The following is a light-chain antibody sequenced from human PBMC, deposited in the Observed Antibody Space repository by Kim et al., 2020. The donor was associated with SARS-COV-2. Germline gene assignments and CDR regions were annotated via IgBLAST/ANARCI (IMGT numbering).Light chain of an antibody. J-gene: IGKJ1*01. CDR3: QQYNNWPRT. V-gene: IGKV3-15*01. CDR2: GAS. Sequence: EIVMTQSPATLSVSPGERATLSCRASQSVSNALAWYQQKPGQAPRLLIYGASTRATAIPARFSGSGSGTEFTLTISSLQSEDFAVYYCQQYNNWPRTFGQGTKVDIK. CDR1: QSVSNA.